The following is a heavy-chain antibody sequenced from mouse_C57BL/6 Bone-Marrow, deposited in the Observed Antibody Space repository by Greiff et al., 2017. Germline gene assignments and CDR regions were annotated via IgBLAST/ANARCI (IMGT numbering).Heavy chain of an antibody. V-gene: IGHV1-81*01. D-gene: IGHD2-4*01. Sequence: VQLQESGAELARPGASVKLSCKASGYTFTSYGISWVKQRTGQGLEWIGEIYPRSGNTYYNEKFKGKATLTADKSSSTAYMELRSLTSEDSAVYFCARGAGGLPGAYWGQGTLVTVSA. J-gene: IGHJ3*01. CDR1: GYTFTSYG. CDR3: ARGAGGLPGAY. CDR2: IYPRSGNT.